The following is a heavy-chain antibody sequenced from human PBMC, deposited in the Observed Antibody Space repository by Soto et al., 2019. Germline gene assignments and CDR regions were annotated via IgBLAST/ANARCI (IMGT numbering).Heavy chain of an antibody. Sequence: QVQLVESGGGVVQPGRSLRLSCAASGFTFSSYGMHWVRQAPGKGLEWVAVISYDGSNKYYADSVKGRFTISRDNSKNTMYRQMNSLRAEDTAVYYCAKDPTAVAGPYNWFDPWGQGTLVTVSS. CDR1: GFTFSSYG. V-gene: IGHV3-30*18. CDR3: AKDPTAVAGPYNWFDP. CDR2: ISYDGSNK. J-gene: IGHJ5*02. D-gene: IGHD6-19*01.